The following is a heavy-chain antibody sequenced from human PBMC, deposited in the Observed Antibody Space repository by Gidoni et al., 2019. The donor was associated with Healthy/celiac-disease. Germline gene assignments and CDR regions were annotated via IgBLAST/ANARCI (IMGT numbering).Heavy chain of an antibody. CDR1: GFTFAEYA. J-gene: IGHJ4*02. CDR2: ISWNSGSI. D-gene: IGHD1-26*01. Sequence: DVQLVESGGGLVQPGRSLRLSCALSGFTFAEYAMHWVRQAPGKGLEWVSGISWNSGSIGYADSVKGRFTISRDNAKNSLYLQMNSLRAEDTALYYCAKGLSGSYENLNFDYWGQGTLVTVSS. V-gene: IGHV3-9*01. CDR3: AKGLSGSYENLNFDY.